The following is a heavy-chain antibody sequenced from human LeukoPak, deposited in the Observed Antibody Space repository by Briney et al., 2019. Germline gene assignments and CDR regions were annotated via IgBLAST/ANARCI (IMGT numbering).Heavy chain of an antibody. Sequence: SETLSLTCTVSGGSISSYYWSWIRQPAGKGLEWIGRIYTSGSTNYNPSLKSRVTMSVDTSKNQFSLKLSSVTAADTAVYYCARGIKGGVYPNWLDPWGQGTLVTVSS. CDR2: IYTSGST. CDR1: GGSISSYY. J-gene: IGHJ5*02. V-gene: IGHV4-4*07. D-gene: IGHD5/OR15-5a*01. CDR3: ARGIKGGVYPNWLDP.